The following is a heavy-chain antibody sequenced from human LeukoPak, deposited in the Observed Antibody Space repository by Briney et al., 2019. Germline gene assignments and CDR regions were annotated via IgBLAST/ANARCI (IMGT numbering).Heavy chain of an antibody. CDR3: ARGSSGYYCDHFQT. V-gene: IGHV3-7*04. CDR2: IKQDESEK. Sequence: GGSLRLSCAASGFTFSSNWMSWVRQGPGKGLGWVAHIKQDESEKYYVVSVKGRFTISRDNAKNSLCLQMNGLRAEDTAVYYCARGSSGYYCDHFQTWGQGSLVTVSS. CDR1: GFTFSSNW. J-gene: IGHJ1*01. D-gene: IGHD3-22*01.